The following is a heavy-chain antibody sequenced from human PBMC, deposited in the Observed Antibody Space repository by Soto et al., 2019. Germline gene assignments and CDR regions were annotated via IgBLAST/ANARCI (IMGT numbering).Heavy chain of an antibody. CDR3: ARERPRGATYFYYYGMDV. Sequence: ASVKVSCKASGYTFTSYDINWVRQATGQGLEWMGWMNPNSGNTGYAQKFQGRVTMTRNTSISTAYMELSSLRSDDTAVYYCARERPRGATYFYYYGMDVWGQGTTVTVSS. D-gene: IGHD1-26*01. CDR1: GYTFTSYD. CDR2: MNPNSGNT. J-gene: IGHJ6*02. V-gene: IGHV1-8*01.